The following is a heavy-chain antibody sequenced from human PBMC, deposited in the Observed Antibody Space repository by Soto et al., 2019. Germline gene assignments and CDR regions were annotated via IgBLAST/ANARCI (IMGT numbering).Heavy chain of an antibody. Sequence: SETLSLTCTASGGSISSSSYYWGWIRQPPGKGLEWIGSIYYSGSTYYNPSLKSRVTISVDTSKNQFSLKLSSVTAADTAVYYCARRMVTTRPTEYYFDYWGQGTLVTVSS. D-gene: IGHD4-17*01. CDR1: GGSISSSSYY. V-gene: IGHV4-39*01. CDR2: IYYSGST. CDR3: ARRMVTTRPTEYYFDY. J-gene: IGHJ4*02.